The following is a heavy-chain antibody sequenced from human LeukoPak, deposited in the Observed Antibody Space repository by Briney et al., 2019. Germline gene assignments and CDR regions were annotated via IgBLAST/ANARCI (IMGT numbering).Heavy chain of an antibody. Sequence: PGGSLRLSCAASGFTFSSYAMSWVRQAPGKGLEWVSVISGSGATTYYADSVKGRFTISRDNSKNTLYLQMNSLRADDTAVYHCAKARTDYDFWSGYSTLFFDSWGQGTLVTVSS. V-gene: IGHV3-23*01. D-gene: IGHD3-3*01. CDR2: ISGSGATT. CDR1: GFTFSSYA. CDR3: AKARTDYDFWSGYSTLFFDS. J-gene: IGHJ4*02.